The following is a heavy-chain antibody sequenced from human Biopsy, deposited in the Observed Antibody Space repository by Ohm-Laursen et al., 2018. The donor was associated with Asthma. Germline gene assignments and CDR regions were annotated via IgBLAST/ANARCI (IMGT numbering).Heavy chain of an antibody. D-gene: IGHD4-17*01. Sequence: SLRLSCAAAGVNVTNNYMTWVRQAPGKGLEWVSIMYAGGSRFYADRVKGRFTISRDNSKNTLHLQMDSLRPEDTALYYCARAGDTNDYGPAFDIWGLGTMVTVSS. CDR3: ARAGDTNDYGPAFDI. V-gene: IGHV3-53*01. CDR1: GVNVTNNY. J-gene: IGHJ3*02. CDR2: MYAGGSR.